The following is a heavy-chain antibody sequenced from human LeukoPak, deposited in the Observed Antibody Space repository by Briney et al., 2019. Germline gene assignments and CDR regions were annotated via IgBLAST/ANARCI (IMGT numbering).Heavy chain of an antibody. J-gene: IGHJ4*02. CDR1: GYTFTNYN. D-gene: IGHD3-3*01. CDR3: ARRVADHFDY. V-gene: IGHV1-8*01. CDR2: MNPNSGNT. Sequence: ASVKVSCKASGYTFTNYNIHWVRQASGHGLEWMGGMNPNSGNTDSTQKFQGKLSMTRDTSVSTAYMELTSLRSDDTAVYYCARRVADHFDYWGQGTLATVSS.